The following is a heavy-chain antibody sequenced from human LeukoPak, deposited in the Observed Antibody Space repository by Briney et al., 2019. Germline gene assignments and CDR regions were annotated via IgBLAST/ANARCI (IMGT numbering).Heavy chain of an antibody. J-gene: IGHJ4*02. V-gene: IGHV4-34*01. CDR2: INHSGST. CDR3: ARGDSSGGHIDY. Sequence: SETLSLTCAVYGGSFSGYYWSWIRQPPGKGLEWIGEINHSGSTNYNPSLKSRVTISVDTSKNQFSLKLSSVTAADTAVYYCARGDSSGGHIDYWGQGTLVTVSS. D-gene: IGHD3-22*01. CDR1: GGSFSGYY.